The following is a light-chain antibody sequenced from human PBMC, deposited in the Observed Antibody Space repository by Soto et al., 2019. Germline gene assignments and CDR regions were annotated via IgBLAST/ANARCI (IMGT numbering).Light chain of an antibody. Sequence: DIQMTQSPSTLSGSVGDRVTITCRASQTISSWLAWYQQKPGKAPKLLIYKASTLKSGVPSRFSGSGSGTEFTLTISSLKPDDFATYYGQHYNSYSEAFGQGNKVELK. CDR3: QHYNSYSEA. V-gene: IGKV1-5*03. J-gene: IGKJ1*01. CDR2: KAS. CDR1: QTISSW.